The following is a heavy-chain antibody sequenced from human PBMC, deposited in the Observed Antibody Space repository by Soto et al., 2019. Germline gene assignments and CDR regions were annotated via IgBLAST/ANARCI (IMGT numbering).Heavy chain of an antibody. CDR3: ARGGVSTRTFDY. D-gene: IGHD3-3*01. J-gene: IGHJ4*02. CDR1: GYNFAGYW. Sequence: GESLKISCKGSGYNFAGYWIAWVRQMPGKGLELMGIVYPSDSDTRYRPSFQGQVTISADKSISSAYLQWSSLRASDTAMYYCARGGVSTRTFDYWGQGTPVTVSS. V-gene: IGHV5-51*01. CDR2: VYPSDSDT.